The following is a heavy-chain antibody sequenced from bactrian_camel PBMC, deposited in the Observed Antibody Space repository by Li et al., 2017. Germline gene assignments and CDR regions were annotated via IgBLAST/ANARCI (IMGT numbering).Heavy chain of an antibody. J-gene: IGHJ4*01. CDR2: IYISGGST. CDR3: AAGTGWVRTLNKGYYSY. V-gene: IGHV3S40*01. Sequence: VQLVESGGGLVQPGGSLRLSCAASGFVFRSHVMTWVRQAPGKEREGVAAIYISGGSTYYVDSVKGRFTISQDNAKNTVYLQMNSLKPEDTAMYYCAAGTGWVRTLNKGYYSYWGQGTQVTVS. CDR1: GFVFRSHV. D-gene: IGHD2*01.